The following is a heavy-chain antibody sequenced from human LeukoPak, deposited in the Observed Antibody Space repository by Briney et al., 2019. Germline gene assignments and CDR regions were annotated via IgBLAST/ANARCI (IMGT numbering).Heavy chain of an antibody. Sequence: GGSLRLSCAASGFTFSSYWMSWVCQAPGKGLEWVANIKQDGSEKYYVDSVKGRFTISRDNVKNSLYLQMNSLRAEDTAVYYCARDATMVPLYYYYYMDVWGKGTTVTVSS. D-gene: IGHD3-10*01. J-gene: IGHJ6*03. CDR3: ARDATMVPLYYYYYMDV. CDR1: GFTFSSYW. CDR2: IKQDGSEK. V-gene: IGHV3-7*01.